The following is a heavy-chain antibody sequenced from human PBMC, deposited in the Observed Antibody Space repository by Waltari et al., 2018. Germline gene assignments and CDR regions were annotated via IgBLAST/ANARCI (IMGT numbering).Heavy chain of an antibody. J-gene: IGHJ4*02. Sequence: QVQLQQWGAGLLKPSETLSLTCAVYGGSFSGYYWSWIRQPPGKGLEWIGEINHSGSTNYNPSLKSRVTISVDTSKNQFSLKLSSVTAADTAVYYCATRGEYSSSSDGVLDYWGQGTLVTVSS. CDR2: INHSGST. CDR1: GGSFSGYY. CDR3: ATRGEYSSSSDGVLDY. D-gene: IGHD6-6*01. V-gene: IGHV4-34*01.